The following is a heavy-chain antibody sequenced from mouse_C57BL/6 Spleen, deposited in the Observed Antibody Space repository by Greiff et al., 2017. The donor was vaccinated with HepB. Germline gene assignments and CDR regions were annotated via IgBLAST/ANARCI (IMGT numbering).Heavy chain of an antibody. V-gene: IGHV1-19*01. Sequence: EVQLQESGPVLVKPGASVKMSCKASGYTFTDYYMNWVKQSHGKSLEWIGVINPYNGGTSYNQKFKGKATLTVDKSSSTAYMELNSLTSEDSAVYYCARSSDPAWFAYWGQGTLVTVSA. J-gene: IGHJ3*01. CDR1: GYTFTDYY. CDR2: INPYNGGT. CDR3: ARSSDPAWFAY.